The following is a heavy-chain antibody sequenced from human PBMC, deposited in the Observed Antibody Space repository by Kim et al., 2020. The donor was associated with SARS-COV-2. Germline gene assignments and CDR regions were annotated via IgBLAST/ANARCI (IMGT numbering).Heavy chain of an antibody. CDR2: ISNSIDST. Sequence: GGSLRLSCTASGFSFGDYYMSWIRQTPGKGLEWLSYISNSIDSTKYADSVKGRFTISRDNAKNSLYLQMNSLRAEDTAVYYCARVRDGSSGSYYCDYWVQGTLAPVSS. CDR3: ARVRDGSSGSYYCDY. D-gene: IGHD1-26*01. CDR1: GFSFGDYY. V-gene: IGHV3-11*05. J-gene: IGHJ4*02.